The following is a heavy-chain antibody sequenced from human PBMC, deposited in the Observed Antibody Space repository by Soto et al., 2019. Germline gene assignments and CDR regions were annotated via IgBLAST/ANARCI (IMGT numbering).Heavy chain of an antibody. Sequence: VESLMISFKGSGYSFTSYWIGWVRQMPAKGLDWMGFIYPGDSDTRYRPSLQGQVTISADKSISTAYLQWSSLKAAHTAMYYCARLLEDSSSSGVDYWGQGTLVTVSS. CDR1: GYSFTSYW. J-gene: IGHJ4*02. CDR2: IYPGDSDT. CDR3: ARLLEDSSSSGVDY. D-gene: IGHD6-6*01. V-gene: IGHV5-51*01.